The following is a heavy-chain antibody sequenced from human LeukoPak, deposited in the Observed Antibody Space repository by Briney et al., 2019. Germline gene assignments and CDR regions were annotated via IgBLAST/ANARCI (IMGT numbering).Heavy chain of an antibody. V-gene: IGHV1-69*13. CDR2: IIPIFGTA. D-gene: IGHD3-22*01. Sequence: GASVKVSCKASGGTFSIYAISWVRQAPGQGLEWMGGIIPIFGTANYAQKFQGRVTITADEPTSTAYMELSSLRSEDTAVYYCAREHYYDSSGYYYKRYYYYGMDVWGQGTTVTVSS. CDR1: GGTFSIYA. J-gene: IGHJ6*02. CDR3: AREHYYDSSGYYYKRYYYYGMDV.